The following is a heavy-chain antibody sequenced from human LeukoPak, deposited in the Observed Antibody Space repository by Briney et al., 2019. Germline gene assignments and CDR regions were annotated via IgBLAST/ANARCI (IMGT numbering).Heavy chain of an antibody. Sequence: PGGSLRLSCEASGFTFSRFSMNWVRQAPGKGLEWISHISTSTGTVYYTDSVKGRFTISRDDAKDSLYLQMSSLRADDTAVYYCARDLSYSRDDAFDLWGQGTVVTVSS. CDR1: GFTFSRFS. CDR2: ISTSTGTV. CDR3: ARDLSYSRDDAFDL. V-gene: IGHV3-48*04. J-gene: IGHJ3*01. D-gene: IGHD3-22*01.